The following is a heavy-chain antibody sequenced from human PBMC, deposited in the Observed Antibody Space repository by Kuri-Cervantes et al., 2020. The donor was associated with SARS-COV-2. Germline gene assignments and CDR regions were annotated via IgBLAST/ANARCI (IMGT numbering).Heavy chain of an antibody. CDR2: ISAYNGNT. CDR3: ARLAVAGPEGRFDP. CDR1: GYTFTSYG. V-gene: IGHV1-18*04. Sequence: ASVKVSCKASGYTFTSYGISWVRQAPGQGLEWMGWISAYNGNTNYAQKLQGRVTITADKSTSTAYMELSSLRSEDTAVYYCARLAVAGPEGRFDPWGQGTLVTVSS. D-gene: IGHD6-19*01. J-gene: IGHJ5*02.